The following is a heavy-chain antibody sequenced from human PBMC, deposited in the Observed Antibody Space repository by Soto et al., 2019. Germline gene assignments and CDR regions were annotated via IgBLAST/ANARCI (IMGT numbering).Heavy chain of an antibody. Sequence: GGSLRLSCAASGFTFSDYYMDWVRQAPGKGLEWVGRSRNKPSSYTTEYAASVKGRFTISRDDSENSLYLQMNNLKTEDTAVYYCARSSSDYFDYWGQGTLVTVSS. D-gene: IGHD3-3*01. V-gene: IGHV3-72*01. CDR1: GFTFSDYY. CDR2: SRNKPSSYTT. J-gene: IGHJ4*02. CDR3: ARSSSDYFDY.